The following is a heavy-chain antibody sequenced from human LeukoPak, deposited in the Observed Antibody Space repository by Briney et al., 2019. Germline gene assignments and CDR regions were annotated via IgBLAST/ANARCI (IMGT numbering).Heavy chain of an antibody. V-gene: IGHV4-39*07. J-gene: IGHJ4*02. D-gene: IGHD3-22*01. CDR1: GGSVSSSSHY. CDR3: ARGEDYYDQWYFDY. CDR2: IYYSGST. Sequence: SETLSLTCTVSGGSVSSSSHYWGWIRQPPGKGLEWVGSIYYSGSTYYNPSLKSRVTISVDTSKNQFSLKLSSVTAADTAVYYCARGEDYYDQWYFDYWGQGTLVTVSS.